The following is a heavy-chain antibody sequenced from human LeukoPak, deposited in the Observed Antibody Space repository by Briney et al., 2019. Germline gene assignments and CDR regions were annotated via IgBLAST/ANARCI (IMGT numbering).Heavy chain of an antibody. CDR1: GDSISSSNYY. CDR3: ARPLNYDSSGYYLHDY. CDR2: IYYSGST. D-gene: IGHD3-22*01. V-gene: IGHV4-39*01. Sequence: SETLSLTCTVSGDSISSSNYYWGWIRQPPGNGLEWIGSIYYSGSTYYNPSLKSRVTISVDTSKNQFSLKLTSVTAADTAVYYCARPLNYDSSGYYLHDYWGQGTLVTVSP. J-gene: IGHJ4*02.